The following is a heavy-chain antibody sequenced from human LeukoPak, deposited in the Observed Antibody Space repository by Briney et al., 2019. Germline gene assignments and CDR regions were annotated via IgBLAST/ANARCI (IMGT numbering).Heavy chain of an antibody. J-gene: IGHJ6*02. V-gene: IGHV3-74*01. CDR1: GFTFSSYW. CDR3: ATGQGHGMDV. Sequence: GGSLRLSCAASGFTFSSYWMHWVRQAPGKGPVWVSRINSDGSSTSYADSVKGRFTISRDNAKNTLYLQMNSLRAEDTAVYYCATGQGHGMDVWGQGTTVTVSS. D-gene: IGHD1-14*01. CDR2: INSDGSST.